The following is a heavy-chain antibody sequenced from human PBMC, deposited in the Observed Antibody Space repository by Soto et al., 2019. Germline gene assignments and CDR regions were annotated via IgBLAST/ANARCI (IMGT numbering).Heavy chain of an antibody. D-gene: IGHD6-19*01. CDR2: ISYDGSNK. V-gene: IGHV3-30-3*01. J-gene: IGHJ4*02. Sequence: VQLVESGGGLVQPGGSLRLSCAASGFTFSSYAMHWVRQAPGKGLEWVAVISYDGSNKYYADSVKGRFTISRDNSKNTLYLQMNSLRAEDTAVYYCARLMGIAVAAALDYWGQGTLVTVSS. CDR1: GFTFSSYA. CDR3: ARLMGIAVAAALDY.